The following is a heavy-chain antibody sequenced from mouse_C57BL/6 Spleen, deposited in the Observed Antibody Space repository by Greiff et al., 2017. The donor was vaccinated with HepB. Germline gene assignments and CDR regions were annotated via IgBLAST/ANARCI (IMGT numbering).Heavy chain of an antibody. CDR2: ISSSGDSS. CDR3: TRDRYNGSSPFWYFDV. D-gene: IGHD1-1*01. V-gene: IGHV5-9-1*02. J-gene: IGHJ1*03. CDR1: GFTFSSYA. Sequence: EVQGVESGAGLVKPGGSLKLSCAASGFTFSSYAMSWVRQTPEKRLEWVAYISSSGDSSYYADTVKGRFTISRDKARNTPYLQMSSLKSEDTAMYYWTRDRYNGSSPFWYFDVWGTGTTVTVSS.